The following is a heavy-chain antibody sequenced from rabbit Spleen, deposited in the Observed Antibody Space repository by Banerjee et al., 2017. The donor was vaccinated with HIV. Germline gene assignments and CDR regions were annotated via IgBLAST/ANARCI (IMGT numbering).Heavy chain of an antibody. J-gene: IGHJ3*01. D-gene: IGHD1-1*01. CDR3: ARTGGSGNGWWWWGL. CDR2: IATGSGTT. Sequence: QEQVEESGGGLVKPEGSLTLTCTASGFSFSTSYYMCWVRQAPGKGLEWIGCIATGSGTTWYASWVNGRFTISKTSSTTVSLQMTSLTVADTTTYFCARTGGSGNGWWWWGLWGQGTLVTVS. CDR1: GFSFSTSYY. V-gene: IGHV1S45*01.